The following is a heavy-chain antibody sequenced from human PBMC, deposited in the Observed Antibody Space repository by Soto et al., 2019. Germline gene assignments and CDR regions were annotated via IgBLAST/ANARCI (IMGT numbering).Heavy chain of an antibody. CDR2: TYYRSKWYN. Sequence: KQSQTLSLTCAISGDSVSSNSAAWNWIRQSPSRGLEWLGRTYYRSKWYNDYAVSVKSRITINPDTSKNQFSLQLNSVTPEDTAVYYCARTSRAYSSGWYTPSDYWGQGTLVTVSS. CDR1: GDSVSSNSAA. J-gene: IGHJ4*02. CDR3: ARTSRAYSSGWYTPSDY. V-gene: IGHV6-1*01. D-gene: IGHD6-19*01.